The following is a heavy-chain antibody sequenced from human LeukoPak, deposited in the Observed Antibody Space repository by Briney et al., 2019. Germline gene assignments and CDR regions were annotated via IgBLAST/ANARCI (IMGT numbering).Heavy chain of an antibody. CDR1: GFTFGDYA. CDR2: IRSKAYGGTT. J-gene: IGHJ4*02. CDR3: TRGDYGDYGAFDY. V-gene: IGHV3-49*04. D-gene: IGHD4-17*01. Sequence: GGSLRLSCTASGFTFGDYAMSWVRKAPGKGLEWVGFIRSKAYGGTTEYAASVKGRFTISRDDSKSIAYLQMNSLKTEDTAVYYCTRGDYGDYGAFDYWGQGTLVTVSS.